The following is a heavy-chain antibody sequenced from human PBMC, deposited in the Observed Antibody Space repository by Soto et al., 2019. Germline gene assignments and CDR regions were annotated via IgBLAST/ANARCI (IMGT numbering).Heavy chain of an antibody. CDR2: IYHGGTT. CDR3: ARAYVMVVAASTIAF. V-gene: IGHV4-38-2*02. Sequence: SKTLSLTCTVSGYSISSGSYWGWIRQPPGKGPEWIASIYHGGTTFYNPSLKSRVTVSVDKSNNQFSLKLRSVTAADTAVYYCARAYVMVVAASTIAFCGHGTLVTVST. D-gene: IGHD2-15*01. J-gene: IGHJ4*01. CDR1: GYSISSGSY.